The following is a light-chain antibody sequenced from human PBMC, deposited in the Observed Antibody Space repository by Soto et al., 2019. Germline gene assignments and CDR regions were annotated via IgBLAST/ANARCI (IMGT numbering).Light chain of an antibody. CDR3: NSYTSSSTPV. CDR2: EVT. J-gene: IGLJ3*02. Sequence: QSALTQPASVSGSPGQSITISCTGTSSDVGGYNYVSWYQQHPGKAPKLMIYEVTNRPSGVSNRFSGSKSGNTASLTISGLQAEDEADYYCNSYTSSSTPVFGGGTKVTAL. V-gene: IGLV2-14*01. CDR1: SSDVGGYNY.